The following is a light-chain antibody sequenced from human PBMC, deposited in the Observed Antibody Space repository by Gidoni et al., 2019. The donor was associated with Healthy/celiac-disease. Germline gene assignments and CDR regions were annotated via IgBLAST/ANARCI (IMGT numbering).Light chain of an antibody. CDR3: QQHNNWPALT. CDR1: QSVSSN. V-gene: IGKV3-15*01. J-gene: IGKJ4*01. CDR2: GTS. Sequence: EIVMTQSPATLSVSPGERATLSCRASQSVSSNLAWYQQKSGQAPRLLIYGTSTRATGIPARFSGSGSGTEFNLTISSLQSEDFAVYYCQQHNNWPALTFXGXTKVEI.